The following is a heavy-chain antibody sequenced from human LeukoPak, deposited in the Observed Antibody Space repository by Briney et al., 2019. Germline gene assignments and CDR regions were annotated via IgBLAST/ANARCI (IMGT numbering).Heavy chain of an antibody. J-gene: IGHJ3*02. CDR1: GFTFSSYW. D-gene: IGHD3-22*01. CDR2: IKQDGSKK. V-gene: IGHV3-7*04. Sequence: GGSLRFSCAASGFTFSSYWMSWVRQAPGKGLEWVANIKQDGSKKYYVDSVKGRFTISGDNAKNSLYLQMNSLRAEDTAVYYCARDSSGYYYPDAFDIWGQGTMVTVSS. CDR3: ARDSSGYYYPDAFDI.